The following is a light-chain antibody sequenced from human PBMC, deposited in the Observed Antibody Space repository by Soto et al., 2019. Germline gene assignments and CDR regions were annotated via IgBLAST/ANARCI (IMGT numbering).Light chain of an antibody. Sequence: DIVMTQSPDPLAVSLGERATINCKSSQSVLYSSNNKNYLAWYQHKPGQPPKLLIYWASTRESGVPGRFSGSGSGTDFTLNISSLQAEDVAVYYCQQYYSTPWTFGQGTKVEIK. CDR3: QQYYSTPWT. CDR1: QSVLYSSNNKNY. V-gene: IGKV4-1*01. CDR2: WAS. J-gene: IGKJ1*01.